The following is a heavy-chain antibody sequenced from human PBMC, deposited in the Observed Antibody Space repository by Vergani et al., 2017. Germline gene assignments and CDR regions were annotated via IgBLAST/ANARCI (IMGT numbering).Heavy chain of an antibody. CDR1: GFTFSSYS. Sequence: EVQLVESGGGLVKPGGSLRLSCAASGFTFSSYSMNWVRRAPGKGLEWVSSISSSSSYIYYADSVKGRFTISRDNAKNSLYLQMNSLRAEDTAVYYCARFSTRLRYLGAEYWGQGTLVTVSA. CDR3: ARFSTRLRYLGAEY. J-gene: IGHJ4*02. CDR2: ISSSSSYI. V-gene: IGHV3-21*01. D-gene: IGHD5-12*01.